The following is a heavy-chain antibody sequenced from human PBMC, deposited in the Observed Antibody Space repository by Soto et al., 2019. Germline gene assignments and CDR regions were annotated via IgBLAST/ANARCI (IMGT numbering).Heavy chain of an antibody. CDR2: ISYDGSNK. CDR3: ARALAWLLNNYGMDV. V-gene: IGHV3-30-3*01. Sequence: GGPLRLSCAASGFTFSSYAMHWVRQAPGKGLEWVAVISYDGSNKYYADSVKGRFTISRDNSKNTLYLQMNSLRAEDTAVYYCARALAWLLNNYGMDVWGQGTTVTVSS. CDR1: GFTFSSYA. D-gene: IGHD3-9*01. J-gene: IGHJ6*02.